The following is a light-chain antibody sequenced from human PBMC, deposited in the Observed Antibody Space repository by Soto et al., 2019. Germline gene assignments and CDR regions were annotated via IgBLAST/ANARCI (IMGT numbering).Light chain of an antibody. V-gene: IGKV1-39*01. CDR2: TTS. CDR3: QQHYNTPRT. Sequence: DIQMTQSPSSLSASVGDRVTITCRTSQPISDYLNWYQRKPGKAPTLLIYTTSNLQSGVPSRFSGSGSATHFTLTISSLQPEDFATYYCQQHYNTPRTFGQGTKV. J-gene: IGKJ1*01. CDR1: QPISDY.